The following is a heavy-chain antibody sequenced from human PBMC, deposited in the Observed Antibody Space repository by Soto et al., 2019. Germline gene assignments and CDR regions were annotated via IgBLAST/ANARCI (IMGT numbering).Heavy chain of an antibody. V-gene: IGHV3-33*01. CDR3: ARPDRYQSYSYDMHV. Sequence: QVQLVESGGGVVQPGGSLRLSCAASGFSFRTYGMHWVRQAPGKGLEWVALIWYDGSNKYYADSVKGRFTIYRDNSKKTLFMQMNSLRTEDTAIYYCARPDRYQSYSYDMHVCGKATKVPVSS. D-gene: IGHD2-21*02. CDR2: IWYDGSNK. CDR1: GFSFRTYG. J-gene: IGHJ6*03.